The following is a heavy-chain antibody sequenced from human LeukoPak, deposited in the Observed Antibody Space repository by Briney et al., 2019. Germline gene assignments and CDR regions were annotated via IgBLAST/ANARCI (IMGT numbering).Heavy chain of an antibody. CDR1: GYTFTSYG. D-gene: IGHD2-2*01. CDR2: ISAYNGNT. J-gene: IGHJ5*02. V-gene: IGHV1-18*01. Sequence: ASVKVSCKASGYTFTSYGISWVRQAPGQGLEWMGWISAYNGNTNYAQKLQGRVTMTTDTSTSTAYMELRSLRSDDTAVYYCARGYCSSTSCPNFDPWGQGTLVTDSS. CDR3: ARGYCSSTSCPNFDP.